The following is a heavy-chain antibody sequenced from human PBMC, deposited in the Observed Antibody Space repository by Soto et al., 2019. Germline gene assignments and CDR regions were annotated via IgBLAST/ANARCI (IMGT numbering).Heavy chain of an antibody. CDR1: GFTFTSSA. J-gene: IGHJ6*02. CDR2: IVVGSGNT. CDR3: AANGGSYYYYYGMDV. V-gene: IGHV1-58*02. Sequence: KISCKASGFTFTSSAMQWVRQARGQRLEWIGWIVVGSGNTNYAQKFQERVTITRDMSTSTAYMELSSLRSEDTAVYYCAANGGSYYYYYGMDVWGQGTTVTVSS. D-gene: IGHD1-26*01.